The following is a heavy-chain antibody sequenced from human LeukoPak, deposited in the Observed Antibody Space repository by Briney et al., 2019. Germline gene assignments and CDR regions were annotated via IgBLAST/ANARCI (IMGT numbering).Heavy chain of an antibody. D-gene: IGHD2-8*02. V-gene: IGHV3-23*01. CDR1: GFTFYNYA. CDR3: AKPLGYCTGGVCYSNYFDP. CDR2: ISGSGGNT. Sequence: GGSLRLSCAASGFTFYNYAMSWVRQAPGKGLEWVSTISGSGGNTYYADSVKGRFTISRDNSENTLYLQMNSLRAEDTAVYYYAKPLGYCTGGVCYSNYFDPWGQGTLVTVSS. J-gene: IGHJ5*02.